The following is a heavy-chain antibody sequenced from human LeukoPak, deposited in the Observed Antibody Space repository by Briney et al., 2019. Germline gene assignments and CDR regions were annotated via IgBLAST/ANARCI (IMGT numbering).Heavy chain of an antibody. CDR1: GYTFTSYG. CDR2: ISAYNGNT. CDR3: AREETHHVYYGMDV. D-gene: IGHD1-14*01. J-gene: IGHJ6*02. Sequence: ASVKVSCKASGYTFTSYGISWVRQAPGQGLEWVGWISAYNGNTNYAQKVQGRVTMTTDTSTSTAYMELRSLRSDDTAVYYCAREETHHVYYGMDVWGQGTMVTVSS. V-gene: IGHV1-18*01.